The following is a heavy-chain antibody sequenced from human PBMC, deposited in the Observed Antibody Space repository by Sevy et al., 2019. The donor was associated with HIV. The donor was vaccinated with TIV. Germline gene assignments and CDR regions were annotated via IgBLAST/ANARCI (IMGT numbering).Heavy chain of an antibody. CDR1: DGSISSYY. Sequence: SDTLSLTCTVSDGSISSYYWSWIRQPPGKGLEWIGYIYYSGSTNYNPSLKSRVTISVDTSKNQFSLKLSSVTAADTAVYYCARGRWLQSLSRYYYYYMDVWGKGTTVTVSS. D-gene: IGHD5-12*01. CDR3: ARGRWLQSLSRYYYYYMDV. V-gene: IGHV4-59*01. CDR2: IYYSGST. J-gene: IGHJ6*03.